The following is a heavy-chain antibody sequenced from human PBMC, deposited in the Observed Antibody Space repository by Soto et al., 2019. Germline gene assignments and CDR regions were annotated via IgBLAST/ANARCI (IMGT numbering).Heavy chain of an antibody. Sequence: SETLCLTCTVSGCSISSGSYYWGWIRQPPGKGLEWIGSIYYSGSTYYNPSLKSRVTISVDTSKNQFSLKLSSVTAADTAVYYCARRYGYCFDYWGQGTLVTVS. V-gene: IGHV4-39*01. CDR3: ARRYGYCFDY. J-gene: IGHJ4*02. D-gene: IGHD2-2*03. CDR1: GCSISSGSYY. CDR2: IYYSGST.